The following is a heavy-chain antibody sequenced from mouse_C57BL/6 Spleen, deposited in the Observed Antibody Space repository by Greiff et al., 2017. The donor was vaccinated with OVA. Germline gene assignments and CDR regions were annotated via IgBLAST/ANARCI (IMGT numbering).Heavy chain of an antibody. Sequence: QVQLKESGAELVKPGASVKISCKASGYAFSSYWMNWVKQRPGKGLEWIGQIYPGDGDTNYNGKFKGKATLTADKSSSTVYMQRRSLTSDDSSVYVSTISPYGCESAWFAYWGQGTLVTVS. D-gene: IGHD2-2*01. V-gene: IGHV1-80*01. CDR3: TISPYGCESAWFAY. CDR2: IYPGDGDT. J-gene: IGHJ3*01. CDR1: GYAFSSYW.